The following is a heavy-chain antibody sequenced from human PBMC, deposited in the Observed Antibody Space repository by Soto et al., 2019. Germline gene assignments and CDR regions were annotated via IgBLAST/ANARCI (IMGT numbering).Heavy chain of an antibody. Sequence: GGSLRLSCAASGFTFDDYAMHWVRQAPGKGLEWVSGISWNSGSIGYADSVKGRFTISRDNAKNSLYLQMNSLRAEDTALYYCAKENLNSGWYRQKYFQHWGQGTLVTVSS. CDR2: ISWNSGSI. D-gene: IGHD6-19*01. V-gene: IGHV3-9*01. J-gene: IGHJ1*01. CDR3: AKENLNSGWYRQKYFQH. CDR1: GFTFDDYA.